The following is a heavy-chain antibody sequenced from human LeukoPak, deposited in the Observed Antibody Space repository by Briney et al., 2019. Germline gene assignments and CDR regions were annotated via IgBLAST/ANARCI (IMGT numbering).Heavy chain of an antibody. J-gene: IGHJ4*02. CDR3: ARGNVGVYYGSGSYYRLDY. D-gene: IGHD3-10*01. CDR2: INHSGST. V-gene: IGHV4-34*01. CDR1: GGSISSHY. Sequence: SETLSLTCTVSGGSISSHYWSWIRQPPGKGLEWIGEINHSGSTNYNPSLKSRVTISVDTSKNQFSLKLSSVTAADTAVYYCARGNVGVYYGSGSYYRLDYWGQGTLVTVSS.